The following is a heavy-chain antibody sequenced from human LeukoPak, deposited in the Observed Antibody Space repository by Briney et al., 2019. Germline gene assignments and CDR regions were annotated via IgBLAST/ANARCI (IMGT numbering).Heavy chain of an antibody. J-gene: IGHJ6*02. V-gene: IGHV1-8*01. D-gene: IGHD3-22*01. Sequence: ASVKVSCKASGYTFTNYDINWVRQATGQGLEWMGWMNPNSGNTGYAQKFQGRDTMTRNTSISTAYMELSSLRSEDTAVYYCARALYYYDSSGYSTYYYYYGMDVWGQGTTVTVSS. CDR1: GYTFTNYD. CDR2: MNPNSGNT. CDR3: ARALYYYDSSGYSTYYYYYGMDV.